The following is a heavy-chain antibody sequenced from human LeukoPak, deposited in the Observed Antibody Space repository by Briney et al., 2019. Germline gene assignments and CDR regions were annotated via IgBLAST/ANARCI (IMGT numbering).Heavy chain of an antibody. V-gene: IGHV4-34*01. Sequence: SETLSLTCAVYGGSLRGYYWSGIRQPPGKGLEGIGEINHSGSTNYNPSLKSRVTISVDTSKNPFSLKLSSVTAADTAVYYCARRPVYGSGSYYGGNWFDPWGQGTLVTVSS. J-gene: IGHJ5*02. CDR1: GGSLRGYY. CDR3: ARRPVYGSGSYYGGNWFDP. D-gene: IGHD3-10*01. CDR2: INHSGST.